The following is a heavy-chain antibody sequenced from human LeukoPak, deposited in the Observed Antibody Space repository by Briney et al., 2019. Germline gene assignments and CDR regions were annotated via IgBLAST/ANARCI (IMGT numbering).Heavy chain of an antibody. CDR2: IYYSGST. D-gene: IGHD2-15*01. CDR3: ARHGGLGLYYYGMDV. CDR1: GGSISSYY. J-gene: IGHJ6*02. Sequence: SETLSPTCTVSGGSISSYYWSWIRQPPGKGLEWIGYIYYSGSTNYNPSLKSRVTISVDTSKNQFSLKLSSVTAADTAVYYCARHGGLGLYYYGMDVWGQGTTVTVSS. V-gene: IGHV4-59*08.